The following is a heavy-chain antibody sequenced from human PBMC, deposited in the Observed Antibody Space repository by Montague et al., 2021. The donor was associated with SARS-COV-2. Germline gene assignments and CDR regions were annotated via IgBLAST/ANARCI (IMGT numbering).Heavy chain of an antibody. V-gene: IGHV4-4*07. CDR3: AREAWFGDKTSASEYYGMDV. CDR1: GGSISSYY. J-gene: IGHJ6*02. CDR2: IYTSGST. D-gene: IGHD3-10*01. Sequence: SETLSLTCTVSGGSISSYYWSWIRKPAGKGLEWIGRIYTSGSTNXXPSLKSRVTMSVDTSKNQFSLKLSSVTAADTAVYYCAREAWFGDKTSASEYYGMDVWGQGTAVTVSS.